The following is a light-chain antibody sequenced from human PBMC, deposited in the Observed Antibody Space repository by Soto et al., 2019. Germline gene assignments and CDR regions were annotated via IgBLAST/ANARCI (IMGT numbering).Light chain of an antibody. V-gene: IGKV1-9*01. CDR3: QQVKTYPLT. CDR1: QDISSH. CDR2: AAS. Sequence: DIQLTQSPSFLSASVGDRVTITCRASQDISSHLAWYQQKPGKAPKLLFYAASTLQGGVPSGFGGSGSGTEFPLTITSLQPEDFATYYCQQVKTYPLTCGGGTKVEIK. J-gene: IGKJ4*01.